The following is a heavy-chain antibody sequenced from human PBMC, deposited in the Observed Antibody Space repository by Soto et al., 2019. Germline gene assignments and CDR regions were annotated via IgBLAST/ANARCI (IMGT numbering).Heavy chain of an antibody. CDR3: ARPKGSYSSGYYYFDY. CDR1: GGTFSTYA. J-gene: IGHJ4*02. Sequence: SVKVSCKTSGGTFSTYAIYWVRQAPGQGLEWMGAIIPLFGTADYAQKFKGRVTITADESMSTAYMELSSLRSEDTALYYCARPKGSYSSGYYYFDYWGQGTLVTVSS. CDR2: IIPLFGTA. D-gene: IGHD6-19*01. V-gene: IGHV1-69*13.